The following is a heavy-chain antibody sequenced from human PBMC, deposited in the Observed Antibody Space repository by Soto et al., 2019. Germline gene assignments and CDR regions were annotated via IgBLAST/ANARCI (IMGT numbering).Heavy chain of an antibody. V-gene: IGHV4-30-4*01. CDR2: IYYSGST. Sequence: SETLSLTCTVSGGSISSGDYYWSWIRQPPGKGLEWIGYIYYSGSTYYNPSLKSRVTISVDTSKNQFSLKLSSVTAADTAVYYCARARGYCSSTSCYTLYGTDVWGQGTTVTVSS. CDR1: GGSISSGDYY. J-gene: IGHJ6*02. D-gene: IGHD2-2*02. CDR3: ARARGYCSSTSCYTLYGTDV.